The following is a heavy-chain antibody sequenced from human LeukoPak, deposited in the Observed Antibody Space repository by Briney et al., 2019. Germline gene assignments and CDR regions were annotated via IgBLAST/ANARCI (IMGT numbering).Heavy chain of an antibody. Sequence: GGSLRLSCAASGFTFSSYSMNWVRQAPGKGLEWVSSISSSSSYIYYADSVKGRFTISRGNAKNSLYLQMNSLRAEDTAVYYCARINDYGGRGPFDYWGQGTLVTVSS. J-gene: IGHJ4*02. D-gene: IGHD4-23*01. V-gene: IGHV3-21*01. CDR1: GFTFSSYS. CDR2: ISSSSSYI. CDR3: ARINDYGGRGPFDY.